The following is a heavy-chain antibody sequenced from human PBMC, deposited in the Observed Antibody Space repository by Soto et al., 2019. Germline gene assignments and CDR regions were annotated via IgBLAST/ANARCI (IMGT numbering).Heavy chain of an antibody. CDR1: GYIFSIYW. Sequence: EVQLVQSGAEVRKPGESLKISCKGSGYIFSIYWIGWVRQMPGKGLEWMGIIYPGDSDTRYSPSFQGQVTISVDKSISTAYLQWNSLKASDTAIYYCARPDIPTRSSDYYPPFDHWGQGTLVTVSS. V-gene: IGHV5-51*01. J-gene: IGHJ4*02. CDR3: ARPDIPTRSSDYYPPFDH. D-gene: IGHD3-22*01. CDR2: IYPGDSDT.